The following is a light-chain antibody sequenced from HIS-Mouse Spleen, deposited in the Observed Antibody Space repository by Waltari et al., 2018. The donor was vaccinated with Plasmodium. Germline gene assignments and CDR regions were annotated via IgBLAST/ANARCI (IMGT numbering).Light chain of an antibody. CDR2: GKN. CDR3: NSRDSSGNHVV. Sequence: SSELTQDPAVSVALGQTVRIPCQGDSPRSYYASWYQQKPGQAPVIVIYGKNNRPSGIPDRFSGSSSGNTASLTITGAQAEDEADYYCNSRDSSGNHVVFGGGTKLTVL. J-gene: IGLJ2*01. V-gene: IGLV3-19*01. CDR1: SPRSYY.